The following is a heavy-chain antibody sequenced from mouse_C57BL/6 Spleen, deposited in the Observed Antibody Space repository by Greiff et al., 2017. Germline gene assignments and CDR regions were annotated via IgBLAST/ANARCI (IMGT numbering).Heavy chain of an antibody. D-gene: IGHD2-2*01. Sequence: VQLQQSGAELVKPGASVKLSCKASGYTFTTYAIEWMQQNHGKSLEWIGYFRPYNDDTKYNETVKGKGTLSVEKSSSTVYLELSRLTSDDSAVYYCARRVTPWYFDVWGTGTTVTVSS. V-gene: IGHV1-47*01. J-gene: IGHJ1*03. CDR3: ARRVTPWYFDV. CDR1: GYTFTTYA. CDR2: FRPYNDDT.